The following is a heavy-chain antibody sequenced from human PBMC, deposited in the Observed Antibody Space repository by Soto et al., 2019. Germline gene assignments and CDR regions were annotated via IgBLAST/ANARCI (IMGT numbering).Heavy chain of an antibody. J-gene: IGHJ6*02. V-gene: IGHV3-23*01. CDR3: ARDFGAMVRGGLDV. Sequence: EVQLLESGGGLVQPGGSLRLSCAASGFIFNSHAMSWVRQAPGKGLEWVSGISASGGSTYYADSVKGRFTISRDNSKNTLYLQMNGLRAEDTAVYYCARDFGAMVRGGLDVWGQGATVTVSS. D-gene: IGHD3-10*01. CDR2: ISASGGST. CDR1: GFIFNSHA.